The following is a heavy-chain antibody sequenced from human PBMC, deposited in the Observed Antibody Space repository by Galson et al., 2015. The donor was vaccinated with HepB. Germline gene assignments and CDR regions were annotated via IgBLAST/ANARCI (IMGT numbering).Heavy chain of an antibody. Sequence: SLRLSCAASGFTFSSYGMHWVRQAPGKGLEWVAFIRYDGSNKYYADSVKGRFTISRDNSKNTLYLQMNSLRAEDTAVYYCAKDMEAGSSWSTPFDYWGQGTLVTVSS. V-gene: IGHV3-30*02. D-gene: IGHD6-13*01. CDR2: IRYDGSNK. CDR1: GFTFSSYG. CDR3: AKDMEAGSSWSTPFDY. J-gene: IGHJ4*02.